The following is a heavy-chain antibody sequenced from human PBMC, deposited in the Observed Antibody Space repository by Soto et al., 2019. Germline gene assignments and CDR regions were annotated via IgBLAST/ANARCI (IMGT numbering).Heavy chain of an antibody. CDR1: GLNFDDFA. CDR2: ITWNSRVL. V-gene: IGHV3-9*01. J-gene: IGHJ4*02. D-gene: IGHD3-3*01. CDR3: AKGRYDFWSPYYFDS. Sequence: GGSLRLSCVGSGLNFDDFAMHWVRQAPGKGLEWVSGITWNSRVLAYADSVKGRFTISRDNARNSLYLQMDSLRDEDTALYYCAKGRYDFWSPYYFDSWGQGTLVTVSS.